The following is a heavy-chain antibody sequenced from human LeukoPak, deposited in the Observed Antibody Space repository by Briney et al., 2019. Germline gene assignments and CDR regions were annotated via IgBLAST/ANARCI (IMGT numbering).Heavy chain of an antibody. CDR2: IRSKAYGGTT. CDR1: GFTFGDYA. D-gene: IGHD2-15*01. CDR3: TSHRPYCGGGSCPTGPFDY. V-gene: IGHV3-49*03. Sequence: PGRSLRLSCTASGFTFGDYAMSWFRQAPGKGLEWVGFIRSKAYGGTTEYAASVKGRFTISRDDSKSIAYLQMNSLKTEDTAVYYCTSHRPYCGGGSCPTGPFDYWGQGTLVTVSS. J-gene: IGHJ4*02.